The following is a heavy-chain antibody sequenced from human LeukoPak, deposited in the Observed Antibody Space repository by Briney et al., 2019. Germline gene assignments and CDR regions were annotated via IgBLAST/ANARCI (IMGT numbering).Heavy chain of an antibody. V-gene: IGHV4-39*01. D-gene: IGHD2-2*01. CDR2: IYYSGST. CDR1: GGSISSGYYY. Sequence: SSETLSLTCSVSGGSISSGYYYWGWIRQPPGKGLEWIGSIYYSGSTFYNPSLKSRVTVSVDTSKNQFSLNLNSVTAADTAVYYCLLSCSSSNCSPGVWGKGTTVAVPQ. CDR3: LLSCSSSNCSPGV. J-gene: IGHJ6*04.